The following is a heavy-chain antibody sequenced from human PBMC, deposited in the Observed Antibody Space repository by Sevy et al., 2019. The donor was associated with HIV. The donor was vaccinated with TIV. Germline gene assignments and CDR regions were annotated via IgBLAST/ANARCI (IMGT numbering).Heavy chain of an antibody. Sequence: GGSLRLSCEASGFTFSNYWMSWVRQAPGKGLEWVANIKEDGSVKYYVDSVKGRFTISRDNAKNSVYLQMNTLRAEDTALYYCVRAIGAAGSYRGQGTLVTVSS. CDR3: VRAIGAAGSY. J-gene: IGHJ4*02. CDR1: GFTFSNYW. V-gene: IGHV3-7*01. D-gene: IGHD6-13*01. CDR2: IKEDGSVK.